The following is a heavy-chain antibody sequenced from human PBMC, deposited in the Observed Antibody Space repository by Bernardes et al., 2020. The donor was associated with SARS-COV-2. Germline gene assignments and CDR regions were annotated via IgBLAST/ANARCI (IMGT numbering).Heavy chain of an antibody. CDR1: GYTFTGYY. V-gene: IGHV1-2*02. CDR3: AREDAVAGTDYYYGMDV. CDR2: INPNSGGT. Sequence: ASVKVSCKASGYTFTGYYMHWVRQAPGQGLEWMGWINPNSGGTNYAQKFQGRVTMTRDTSISTAYMELSRLRSDDTAVYYCAREDAVAGTDYYYGMDVGGHRTTVTVSS. J-gene: IGHJ6*02. D-gene: IGHD6-19*01.